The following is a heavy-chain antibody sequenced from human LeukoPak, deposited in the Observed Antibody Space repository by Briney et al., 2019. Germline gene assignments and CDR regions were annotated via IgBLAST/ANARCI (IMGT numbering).Heavy chain of an antibody. V-gene: IGHV3-66*01. Sequence: PGGSLRLSCAASGFTVSSNYMSWVRQASGKGLEWVSVIYSGGSTYYADSVKGRFTISRDNSKNTLYLQMNILRAEDTAVYYCARVLGFSYGSDYWGQGTLVTVSS. CDR2: IYSGGST. CDR3: ARVLGFSYGSDY. CDR1: GFTVSSNY. D-gene: IGHD5-18*01. J-gene: IGHJ4*02.